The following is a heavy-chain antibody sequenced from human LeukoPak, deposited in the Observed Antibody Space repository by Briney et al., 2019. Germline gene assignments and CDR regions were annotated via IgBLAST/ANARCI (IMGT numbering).Heavy chain of an antibody. CDR3: ASLTVSTGSGNF. V-gene: IGHV1-2*02. Sequence: GASVKVSCKASGYTFTGYHMHWVRQAPGQGLEWMGWINPNSGGTNYAQKFQGRVTMTRDTSISTAYMILNSLTSDDTAVYYCASLTVSTGSGNFWGQGTLVTVSS. J-gene: IGHJ4*02. CDR2: INPNSGGT. D-gene: IGHD4-4*01. CDR1: GYTFTGYH.